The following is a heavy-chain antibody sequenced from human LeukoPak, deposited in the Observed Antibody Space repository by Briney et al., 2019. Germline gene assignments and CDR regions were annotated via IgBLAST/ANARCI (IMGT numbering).Heavy chain of an antibody. D-gene: IGHD6-13*01. Sequence: SETLSLTCTVSGGSISSSSYYWGWIRQPPGKGLEWIGSIYYSGSAYYNPSLKSRVTISVDTSKNQFSLKLSSVTAADTAVYYCARDCLEGYSTRNWFDPWGQGTLVTVSS. V-gene: IGHV4-39*07. CDR1: GGSISSSSYY. J-gene: IGHJ5*02. CDR2: IYYSGSA. CDR3: ARDCLEGYSTRNWFDP.